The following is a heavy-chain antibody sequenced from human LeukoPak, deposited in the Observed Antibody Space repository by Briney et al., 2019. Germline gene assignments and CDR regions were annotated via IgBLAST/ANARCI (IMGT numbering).Heavy chain of an antibody. Sequence: SETLSLTCTVSGGSISDYYWSWIRQPPGKGLEWIGEINHSGSTNYNPYLKSRVTISVDTSKNQFSLKLSSVTAADTTVYYCASGGYCSGGSCASGGWFDPWGLGTPVTVSS. CDR3: ASGGYCSGGSCASGGWFDP. J-gene: IGHJ5*02. CDR2: INHSGST. D-gene: IGHD2-15*01. CDR1: GGSISDYY. V-gene: IGHV4-34*01.